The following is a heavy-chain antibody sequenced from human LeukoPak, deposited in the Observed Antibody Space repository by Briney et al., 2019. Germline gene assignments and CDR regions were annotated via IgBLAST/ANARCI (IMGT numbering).Heavy chain of an antibody. CDR2: ISAYNGNT. CDR1: GYTFTSYG. V-gene: IGHV1-18*01. Sequence: GASVKVSCKASGYTFTSYGISWVRQAPGQGLEWMGWISAYNGNTNYAQKLQGRVTMTTDTSTSTAYMELRSLRSDDTAVYYCARVWGYYDSSGYTIFDYWGQGTLVTVSS. J-gene: IGHJ4*02. CDR3: ARVWGYYDSSGYTIFDY. D-gene: IGHD3-22*01.